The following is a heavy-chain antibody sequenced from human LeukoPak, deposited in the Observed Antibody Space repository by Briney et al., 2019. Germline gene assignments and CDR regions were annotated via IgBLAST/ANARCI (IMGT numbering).Heavy chain of an antibody. D-gene: IGHD5-24*01. V-gene: IGHV3-23*01. J-gene: IGHJ4*02. CDR3: AKGDGYTFGHFDY. Sequence: PGGSLRLSCAASGFTFSSYGMSWVRQAPGKGLEWVSAISGSGGSTYYADSVKGRFTISRDNSKNTLYLQMNSLRAEDTAVYYCAKGDGYTFGHFDYWGQGTLVTVSS. CDR2: ISGSGGST. CDR1: GFTFSSYG.